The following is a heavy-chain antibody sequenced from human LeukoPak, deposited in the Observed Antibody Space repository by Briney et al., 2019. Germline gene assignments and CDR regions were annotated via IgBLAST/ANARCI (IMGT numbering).Heavy chain of an antibody. J-gene: IGHJ5*02. Sequence: GGSLRLSCAASGVTFNSYSMNWVRQAPGKGLEWVSSISSSSSYIYYADSVKGRFTISRDTAKNSLYLQMNSLRAEDTAVYYCARDYDTNSGHWFDPWGQGTLVTVSS. V-gene: IGHV3-21*01. CDR3: ARDYDTNSGHWFDP. CDR2: ISSSSSYI. D-gene: IGHD2-8*01. CDR1: GVTFNSYS.